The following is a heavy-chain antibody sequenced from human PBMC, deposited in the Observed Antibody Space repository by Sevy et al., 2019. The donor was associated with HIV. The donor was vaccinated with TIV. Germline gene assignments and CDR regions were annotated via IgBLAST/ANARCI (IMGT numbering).Heavy chain of an antibody. CDR3: AREGSSTSKYNWFDP. Sequence: ASVKVSCMASGYTFTNYYMHWVRQAPGQGLEWMGIINPSGGSTSYAQKFQGRVTMTRDTSTSTVYMELSSLRSEDTAVYYCAREGSSTSKYNWFDPWGQGTLVTVSS. V-gene: IGHV1-46*03. D-gene: IGHD6-13*01. CDR2: INPSGGST. CDR1: GYTFTNYY. J-gene: IGHJ5*02.